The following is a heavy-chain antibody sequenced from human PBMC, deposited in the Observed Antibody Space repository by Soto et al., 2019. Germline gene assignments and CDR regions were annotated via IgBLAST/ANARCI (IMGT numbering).Heavy chain of an antibody. CDR1: GGSISSYY. CDR2: IYYSGST. Sequence: PSETLSLTCTVSGGSISSYYWSWIRQPPGKGLEWIGYIYYSGSTNYNPSLKSRVTISVDTSKNQFSLKLSSVTAADTAVYYCARAGGVRYYGSGSYNWFDPWGQGTLVTVS. D-gene: IGHD3-10*01. CDR3: ARAGGVRYYGSGSYNWFDP. J-gene: IGHJ5*02. V-gene: IGHV4-59*01.